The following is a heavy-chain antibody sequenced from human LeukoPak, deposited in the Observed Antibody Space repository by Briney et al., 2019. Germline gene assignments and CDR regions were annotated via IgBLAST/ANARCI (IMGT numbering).Heavy chain of an antibody. D-gene: IGHD2-15*01. J-gene: IGHJ4*02. CDR2: IYYSGST. CDR3: ARHEDGYCSGGSCVLFDY. CDR1: GGSISSYY. Sequence: SETLSLTCTVSGGSISSYYWNWIRQPPGKGLEWIGYIYYSGSTNYNPSLKSRVTISVDTSKNQFSLKLSSVTAADTAVYYCARHEDGYCSGGSCVLFDYWGQGTLVTVSS. V-gene: IGHV4-59*08.